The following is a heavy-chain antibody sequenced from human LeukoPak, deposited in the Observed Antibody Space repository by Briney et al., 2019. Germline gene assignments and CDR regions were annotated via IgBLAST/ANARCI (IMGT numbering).Heavy chain of an antibody. Sequence: ASVKVSCTASGYTFTSYGITWVRQAPGHGLEWMGWISAYNGNTNYTQKLQGRVTMTTDTSTSTAYMELRSLRTDDTAVYYCARVRAAAGLFQHWGQGTLVTVSS. CDR2: ISAYNGNT. V-gene: IGHV1-18*01. J-gene: IGHJ1*01. CDR1: GYTFTSYG. D-gene: IGHD6-13*01. CDR3: ARVRAAAGLFQH.